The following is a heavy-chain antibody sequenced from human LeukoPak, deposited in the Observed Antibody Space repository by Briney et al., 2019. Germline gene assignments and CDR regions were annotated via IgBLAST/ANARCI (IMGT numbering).Heavy chain of an antibody. CDR3: ARDAELGYCSGGSCYPEAWFDP. CDR2: IFHTGST. Sequence: PSETLSLTCTVSGDSISSGNYWGWIRQPPGKGLEWIGSIFHTGSTYYNLSLKSRVTISVDTSKNQFSLKLSSVTAADTAVYYCARDAELGYCSGGSCYPEAWFDPWGQGTLVTVSS. V-gene: IGHV4-38-2*02. D-gene: IGHD2-15*01. J-gene: IGHJ5*02. CDR1: GDSISSGNY.